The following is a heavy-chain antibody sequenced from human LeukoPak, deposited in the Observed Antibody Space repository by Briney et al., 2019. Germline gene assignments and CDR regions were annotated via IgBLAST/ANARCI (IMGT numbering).Heavy chain of an antibody. D-gene: IGHD5-12*01. CDR1: GFIFSNYG. V-gene: IGHV3-33*01. J-gene: IGHJ6*02. CDR2: IWHDGSNK. Sequence: GGSLRLSCAASGFIFSNYGMHWVRQAPGKGLEWVAVIWHDGSNKYYEESVKGRFTISRDNSKNTVSLQMDSLRAEDTAVYYCARGYSGYDYYYYYYGMDVWGQGTTVIVFS. CDR3: ARGYSGYDYYYYYYGMDV.